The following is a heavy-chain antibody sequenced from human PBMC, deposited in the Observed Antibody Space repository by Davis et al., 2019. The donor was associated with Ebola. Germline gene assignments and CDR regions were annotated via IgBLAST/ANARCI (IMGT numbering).Heavy chain of an antibody. CDR3: ARDWGTLLWFRELLGYYYGMDV. Sequence: ASVKVSCKASGYTFTSYGISWVRQAPGQGLEWMGWISAYNGNTNYAQKLQGRVTMTTDTSTSTAYMELRSLRSDDTAVYYCARDWGTLLWFRELLGYYYGMDVWGQGTTVTVSS. D-gene: IGHD3-10*01. CDR2: ISAYNGNT. J-gene: IGHJ6*02. CDR1: GYTFTSYG. V-gene: IGHV1-18*01.